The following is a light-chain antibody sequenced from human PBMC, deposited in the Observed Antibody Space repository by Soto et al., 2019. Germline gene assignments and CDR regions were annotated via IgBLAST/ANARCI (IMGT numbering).Light chain of an antibody. Sequence: QPVLTQSPSASASLGASVKLTCTLSSGNSSYAIAWHQQQPEQGTRYLMKLNSDGSHSKGDGIPDRFSGSSSGAERYLTISRLQSEDEADYSCQTWGTGIWVFGEGTKLTVL. V-gene: IGLV4-69*01. CDR1: SGNSSYA. J-gene: IGLJ3*02. CDR2: LNSDGSH. CDR3: QTWGTGIWV.